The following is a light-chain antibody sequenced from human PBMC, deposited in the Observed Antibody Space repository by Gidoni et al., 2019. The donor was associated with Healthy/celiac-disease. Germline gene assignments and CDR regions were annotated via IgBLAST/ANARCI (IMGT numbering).Light chain of an antibody. CDR2: DAS. J-gene: IGKJ4*01. CDR3: QQYDNLPPDT. V-gene: IGKV1-33*01. Sequence: DNQMTQSPSSLSASVGDRVTITCQASQDISNYLNWYQQKPGKAPKLLIYDASNLETGVPSRFSGSGSGTDFTFTISSLQPEDIATYYCQQYDNLPPDTFGGGTKVEIK. CDR1: QDISNY.